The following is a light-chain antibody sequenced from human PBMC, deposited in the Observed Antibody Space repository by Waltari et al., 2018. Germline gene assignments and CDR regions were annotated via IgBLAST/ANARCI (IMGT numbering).Light chain of an antibody. V-gene: IGKV2-28*01. CDR3: MQARQTPWT. Sequence: DIVMTQSPLSLSVTPGGPASVSCRSSQSLLHSSGNTFLDWYLQKPGQSPQLLIYLVSNRASGVPDRFSGSGSCTDFTLKISRVEAEDVGVYFCMQARQTPWTFGQGTKVEIK. CDR2: LVS. J-gene: IGKJ1*01. CDR1: QSLLHSSGNTF.